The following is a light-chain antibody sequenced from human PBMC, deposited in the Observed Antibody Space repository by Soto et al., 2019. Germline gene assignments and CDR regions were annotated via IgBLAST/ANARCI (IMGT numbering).Light chain of an antibody. Sequence: EFVLTQSPGTLSLSPGERATLPCRASQSLTNSFIAWYQQKPGQAPRLLIYDTSSRATGIPDRISGSGSGTYFTLTISILEPEDFAVYYCQQYGSSPITFGQVARLEI. CDR3: QQYGSSPIT. J-gene: IGKJ5*01. V-gene: IGKV3-20*01. CDR2: DTS. CDR1: QSLTNSF.